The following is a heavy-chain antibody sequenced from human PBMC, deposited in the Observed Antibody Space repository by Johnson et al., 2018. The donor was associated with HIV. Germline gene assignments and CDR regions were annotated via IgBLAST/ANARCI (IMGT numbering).Heavy chain of an antibody. V-gene: IGHV3-30*02. D-gene: IGHD6-19*01. CDR3: AKELHPAGQWLAFDI. CDR1: GFTFSDYG. CDR2: IRDDGSDK. Sequence: QMMLVESGGGVVQPGGPLRLSCAASGFTFSDYGIHWVRQVPGKGLEWVAFIRDDGSDKFYGDSVKGRFTISRDNSKNTVHLQMNSLRADDTALYYCAKELHPAGQWLAFDIWGQGTMLTVSS. J-gene: IGHJ3*02.